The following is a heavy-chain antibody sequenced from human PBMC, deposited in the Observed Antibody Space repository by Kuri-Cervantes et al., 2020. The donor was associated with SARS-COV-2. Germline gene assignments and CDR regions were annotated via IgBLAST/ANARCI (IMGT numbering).Heavy chain of an antibody. CDR3: TKDLAGLGMTH. J-gene: IGHJ4*02. V-gene: IGHV3-20*04. Sequence: GESLKISCAASGFTFDDYGMSWVRQAPGKGLEWVSGINWNGGSTGYADSVKGRFTISRDNAKNSLYLQMNILRSEDTAVHYCTKDLAGLGMTHWGQGTLVTVSS. CDR2: INWNGGST. D-gene: IGHD7-27*01. CDR1: GFTFDDYG.